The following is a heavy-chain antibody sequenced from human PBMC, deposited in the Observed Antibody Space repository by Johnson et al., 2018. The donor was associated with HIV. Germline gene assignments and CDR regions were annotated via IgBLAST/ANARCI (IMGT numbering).Heavy chain of an antibody. V-gene: IGHV3-15*01. CDR2: IKRQIDGGTT. Sequence: VQLVESGGGLVKPGESLRLSCVASGFTFSDVWMTWVRQAPGRGLEWVGRIKRQIDGGTTDYATPVKGRFTFSRDDSKNTLYLQMSSLRAEDTAVYYCAREDQDAFDIWGQGTMVTVSS. CDR1: GFTFSDVW. CDR3: AREDQDAFDI. J-gene: IGHJ3*02.